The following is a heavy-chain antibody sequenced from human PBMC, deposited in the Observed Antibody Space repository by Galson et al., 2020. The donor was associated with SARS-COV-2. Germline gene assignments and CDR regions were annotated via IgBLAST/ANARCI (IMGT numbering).Heavy chain of an antibody. CDR3: SRATPTDLPDY. CDR1: GFTFGDYV. J-gene: IGHJ4*02. V-gene: IGHV3-49*03. D-gene: IGHD3-3*01. Sequence: QAGGSLRLSCTVSGFTFGDYVISWFRQAPGKGLEFVGFIRTKPYGMTQHHAASVRGRVTISRDDSNSIAYLQMNSLTIGDTAVYYCSRATPTDLPDYWGQGTLVTVTS. CDR2: IRTKPYGMTQ.